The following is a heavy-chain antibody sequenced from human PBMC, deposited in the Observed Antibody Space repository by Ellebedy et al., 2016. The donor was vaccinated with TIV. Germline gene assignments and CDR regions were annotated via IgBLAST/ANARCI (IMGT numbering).Heavy chain of an antibody. Sequence: ASVKVSXKASGYTFTGYYMHWVRQAPGQGLEWMGWINPNSGGTNYAQKFQGWVTMTRDTSISTAYMELSRLRSDDTAVYYCARPQGYGDSPRYYMDVWGKGTTVTVSS. V-gene: IGHV1-2*04. CDR3: ARPQGYGDSPRYYMDV. CDR1: GYTFTGYY. J-gene: IGHJ6*03. D-gene: IGHD4-17*01. CDR2: INPNSGGT.